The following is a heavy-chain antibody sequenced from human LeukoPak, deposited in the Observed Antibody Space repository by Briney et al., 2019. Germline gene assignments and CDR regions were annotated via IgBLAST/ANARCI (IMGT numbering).Heavy chain of an antibody. V-gene: IGHV3-74*01. Sequence: GGSLRLSCAASGFTFSNYWMHWVRQAPGKGLVWASRINSGGSSTSYADSVKDRFTISRDNAKNTLYLQMNSLRAEDTAVYFCARELYGDYGVDYWGQGTLVTVSS. CDR3: ARELYGDYGVDY. D-gene: IGHD4-17*01. CDR2: INSGGSST. CDR1: GFTFSNYW. J-gene: IGHJ4*02.